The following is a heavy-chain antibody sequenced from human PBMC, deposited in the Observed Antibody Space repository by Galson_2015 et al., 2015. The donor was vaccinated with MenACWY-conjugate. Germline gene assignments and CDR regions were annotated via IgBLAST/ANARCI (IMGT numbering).Heavy chain of an antibody. Sequence: SLRLSCAASGFTFSSYGMHWVRQAPGKGLEWVAVISYDGSNKYHADSVKGRFTISRDNSKNTLYLQMNSLRAEDTAVYKCARAGGTGSSWLNWFDPWGQGTLVTVSS. CDR3: ARAGGTGSSWLNWFDP. CDR1: GFTFSSYG. CDR2: ISYDGSNK. J-gene: IGHJ5*02. V-gene: IGHV3-30*19. D-gene: IGHD6-13*01.